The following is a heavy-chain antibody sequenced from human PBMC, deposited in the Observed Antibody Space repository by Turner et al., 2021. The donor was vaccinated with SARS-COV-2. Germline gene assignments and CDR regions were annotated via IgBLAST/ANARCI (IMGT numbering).Heavy chain of an antibody. D-gene: IGHD5-18*01. CDR3: AGGGGYSYGALDY. CDR1: GGSFSGYY. Sequence: QVQLQRWGAGLLKRSETLSPTCAVSGGSFSGYYWSWIRQPPGKGLEWIGEINHSGSTNYNPSLKSRVTISVDTSKNQFSLNLSSVTAADTAVYYCAGGGGYSYGALDYWGQGTLVTVSS. CDR2: INHSGST. J-gene: IGHJ4*02. V-gene: IGHV4-34*01.